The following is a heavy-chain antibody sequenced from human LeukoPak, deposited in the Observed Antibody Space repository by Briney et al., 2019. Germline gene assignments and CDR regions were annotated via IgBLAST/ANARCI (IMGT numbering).Heavy chain of an antibody. CDR2: ISYDGSDK. Sequence: GGSLRLSCAASGFIFSTYGIHWVRQAPGKGLQWVAVISYDGSDKYYADSVKGRFTISRDNAKNSLYLQMNSLRAEDTAVYYCARDSSSLYSFDYWGQGTLVTVSS. D-gene: IGHD6-13*01. V-gene: IGHV3-30*03. CDR1: GFIFSTYG. CDR3: ARDSSSLYSFDY. J-gene: IGHJ4*02.